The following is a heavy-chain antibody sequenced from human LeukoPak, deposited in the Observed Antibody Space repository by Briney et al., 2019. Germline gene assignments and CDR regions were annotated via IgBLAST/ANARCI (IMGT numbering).Heavy chain of an antibody. Sequence: PGGSLRLSCTASGFTFGGYAMSWVRQAPGKGLEWVSSISAGSEDSYYADSVKGRFTISRDNSKSTLYLQMNSLRADDTVVYYCARTIAQYSNTWLYYYYGLDVWGQGTTVTVSS. D-gene: IGHD1-7*01. CDR3: ARTIAQYSNTWLYYYYGLDV. CDR2: ISAGSEDS. V-gene: IGHV3-23*01. J-gene: IGHJ6*02. CDR1: GFTFGGYA.